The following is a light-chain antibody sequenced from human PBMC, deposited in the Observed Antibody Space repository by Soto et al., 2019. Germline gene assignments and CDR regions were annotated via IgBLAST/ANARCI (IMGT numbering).Light chain of an antibody. J-gene: IGLJ1*01. V-gene: IGLV1-40*01. CDR3: QSYDSSLSGFV. CDR1: SSNIGAGYD. Sequence: QSVLTQPPSVSGGPGQRVTICCTGSSSNIGAGYDVHWYQQLPGTAPKLLIYRNSNRPSGVPDRFSGSKSGTSASLAITGLQAEEEADYYCQSYDSSLSGFVFGAGTKVTVL. CDR2: RNS.